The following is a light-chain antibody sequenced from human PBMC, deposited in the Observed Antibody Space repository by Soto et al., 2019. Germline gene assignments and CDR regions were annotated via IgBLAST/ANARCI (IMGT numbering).Light chain of an antibody. CDR1: SGHSSYA. V-gene: IGLV4-69*01. CDR2: VNSVGGH. CDR3: QTWGSGSVV. J-gene: IGLJ2*01. Sequence: QSVLTQSPSASASLGASVKLTCTLSSGHSSYAIAWHQQQPEMGPRYLMKVNSVGGHTKGDGIPDRFSGSSSGTERYLTISSLQSEDEAEYYCQTWGSGSVVFGGGTKLTVL.